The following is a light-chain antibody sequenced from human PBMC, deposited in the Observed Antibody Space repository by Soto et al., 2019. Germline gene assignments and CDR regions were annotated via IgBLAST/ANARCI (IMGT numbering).Light chain of an antibody. CDR3: SSYASRSTVI. CDR2: EVR. J-gene: IGLJ2*01. V-gene: IGLV2-14*01. Sequence: QSALTQPASVSGSPGQSITISCTGTSSDVGGYNYVSWYQQHPGKAPKLMIYEVRNRPSGVSNRFSGSKSGNTASLTISGLQAEDEADYYCSSYASRSTVIFGGGTKVTVL. CDR1: SSDVGGYNY.